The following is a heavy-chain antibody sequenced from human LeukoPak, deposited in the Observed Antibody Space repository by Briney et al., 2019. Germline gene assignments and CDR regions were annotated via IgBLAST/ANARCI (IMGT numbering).Heavy chain of an antibody. CDR1: GGSFGGYY. J-gene: IGHJ6*02. CDR3: ARGTPIQYCSSTSCYRAYYYYGMDV. D-gene: IGHD2-2*02. Sequence: SETLSLTCAVYGGSFGGYYWSWIRQPPGKGLEWIGEIDHSGSTNYNPSLKSRVTISVDTSKNQFSLKLSSVTAADTAVYYCARGTPIQYCSSTSCYRAYYYYGMDVWGQGTTVTVSS. V-gene: IGHV4-34*01. CDR2: IDHSGST.